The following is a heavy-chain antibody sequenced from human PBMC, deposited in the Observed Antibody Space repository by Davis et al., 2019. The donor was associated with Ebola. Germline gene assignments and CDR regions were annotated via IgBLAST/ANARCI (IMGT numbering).Heavy chain of an antibody. Sequence: ASVKVSCKASGYTFTGYYMHWVRQAPGQGLEWMGIINPSGGSTSYAQKFQGRVTMTRDTSTSTVYMELSSLRSEDTAVYYCARGIRSRVIITIYYYYYGMDVWGQGTTVTVSS. CDR2: INPSGGST. V-gene: IGHV1-46*01. J-gene: IGHJ6*02. D-gene: IGHD3-9*01. CDR3: ARGIRSRVIITIYYYYYGMDV. CDR1: GYTFTGYY.